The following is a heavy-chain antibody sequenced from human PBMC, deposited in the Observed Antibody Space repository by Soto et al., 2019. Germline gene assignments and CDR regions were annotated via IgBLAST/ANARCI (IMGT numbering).Heavy chain of an antibody. CDR3: ARTCRSGGSCYHEY. D-gene: IGHD2-15*01. CDR2: VSVYNDDT. CDR1: GYTFSSIG. J-gene: IGHJ4*02. Sequence: QVQLVQSGAEVKKPGASVKVSCKASGYTFSSIGINWVRQAPGQGLEWVGWVSVYNDDTKSAQNFQGRVSLTTDTSTSTTYMEVGSLRSDDTAVYYCARTCRSGGSCYHEYWGEGTLVTVSS. V-gene: IGHV1-18*01.